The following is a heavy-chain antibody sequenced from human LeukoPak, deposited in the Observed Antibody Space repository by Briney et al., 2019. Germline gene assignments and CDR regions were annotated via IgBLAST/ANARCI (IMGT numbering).Heavy chain of an antibody. CDR1: GFNFRIHG. CDR3: AREDYGSGIN. D-gene: IGHD3-10*01. Sequence: GGSLRLSCAASGFNFRIHGINWVRQAPGKGLEWVSYISSSGSTIYYADSVKGRFTISRDNAKNSLYLQMNSLRAEDTAVYYCAREDYGSGINWGQGTLVTVSS. V-gene: IGHV3-48*04. J-gene: IGHJ4*02. CDR2: ISSSGSTI.